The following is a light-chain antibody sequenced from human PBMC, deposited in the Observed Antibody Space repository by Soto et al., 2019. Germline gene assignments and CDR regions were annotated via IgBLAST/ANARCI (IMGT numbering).Light chain of an antibody. Sequence: AIQLAQSPSSLSASVGDRVTITCRASQGISSYLAWYQQKPGKAPKLLIYDASSLESGVPSRFSGSGSGTEFTLTISSLQPDDFATYYCQQSYTSPHFGQGTKVDI. CDR2: DAS. CDR3: QQSYTSPH. J-gene: IGKJ2*01. CDR1: QGISSY. V-gene: IGKV1-13*02.